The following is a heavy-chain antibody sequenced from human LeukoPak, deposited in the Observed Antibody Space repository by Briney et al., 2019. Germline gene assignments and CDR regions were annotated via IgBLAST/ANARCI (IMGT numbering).Heavy chain of an antibody. CDR2: INPSGGST. V-gene: IGHV1-46*01. CDR1: GYTFTSYY. J-gene: IGHJ4*02. Sequence: ASVKVSCKASGYTFTSYYMHWVRQAPGQGLEWMGIINPSGGSTSYAQKFQGRVTMTRDTPTSTVYMELSSLRSEDTAVYYCARIKGDDYDILEGLGDYWGQGTLVTVSS. D-gene: IGHD3-9*01. CDR3: ARIKGDDYDILEGLGDY.